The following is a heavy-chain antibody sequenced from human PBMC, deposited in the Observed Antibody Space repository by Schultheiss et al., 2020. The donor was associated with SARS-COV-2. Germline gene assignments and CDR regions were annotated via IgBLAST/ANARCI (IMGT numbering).Heavy chain of an antibody. D-gene: IGHD3-22*01. CDR3: ARELSLVVTPPDYYYYYGMDV. CDR2: ISDTGGSK. Sequence: GGSLRLSCAASGFTFSSYGMSWVRQAPGKGLEWVSSISDTGGSKYYADSVRGRFTISRDNSKNPLYLQMNSLRTGDTAVYYCARELSLVVTPPDYYYYYGMDVWGQGTTVTVSS. CDR1: GFTFSSYG. V-gene: IGHV3-23*01. J-gene: IGHJ6*02.